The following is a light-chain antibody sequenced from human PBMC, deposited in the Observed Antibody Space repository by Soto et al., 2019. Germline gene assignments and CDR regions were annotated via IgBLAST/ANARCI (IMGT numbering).Light chain of an antibody. CDR3: QQFSSYPLT. CDR1: XSVSSSY. Sequence: EIVLTQSPGTLSLSPGERATLSCRASXSVSSSYLAWYQQKPGQAPRLLIYGASSRATGIPDRFSGSGSGTDFTLTISRLEPEDFAVYYCQQFSSYPLTFGGGTKVDIK. J-gene: IGKJ4*01. CDR2: GAS. V-gene: IGKV3-20*01.